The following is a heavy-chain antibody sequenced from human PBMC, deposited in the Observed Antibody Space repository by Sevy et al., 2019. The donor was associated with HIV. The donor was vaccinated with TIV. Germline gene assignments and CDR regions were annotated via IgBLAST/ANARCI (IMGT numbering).Heavy chain of an antibody. Sequence: GGSLRLSCVASGFNFNNHAMHWVRQAPGKGLEWVAFIRYDGSKEFYADSVKGRFTISRDNSKNTLYLEMNSLRLEDTAVYYCARDRKVLLVVYAIPFDVFDIWGQGTMVTVSS. D-gene: IGHD2-8*02. CDR2: IRYDGSKE. CDR3: ARDRKVLLVVYAIPFDVFDI. CDR1: GFNFNNHA. V-gene: IGHV3-30*02. J-gene: IGHJ3*02.